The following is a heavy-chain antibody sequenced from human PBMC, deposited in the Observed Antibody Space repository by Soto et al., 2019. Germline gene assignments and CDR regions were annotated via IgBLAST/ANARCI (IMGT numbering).Heavy chain of an antibody. CDR2: IRSKAYGGTT. V-gene: IGHV3-49*03. D-gene: IGHD2-2*01. J-gene: IGHJ5*02. CDR1: GFTFGDYA. CDR3: TRVTIVVVPAAGFYP. Sequence: PGGSLRLSCTASGFTFGDYATSWFRQAPGKGLEWVGFIRSKAYGGTTEYAASVKGRFTISRDDSKSIAYLQMNSLKTEDTAVYYCTRVTIVVVPAAGFYPWGQGTLVTVSS.